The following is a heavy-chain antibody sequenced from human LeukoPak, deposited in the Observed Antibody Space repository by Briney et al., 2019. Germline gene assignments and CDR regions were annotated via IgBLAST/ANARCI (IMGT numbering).Heavy chain of an antibody. CDR3: ARLPGYYGDYSDY. J-gene: IGHJ4*02. V-gene: IGHV1-46*01. CDR1: GYTFTGYY. CDR2: INPNSGST. D-gene: IGHD4-17*01. Sequence: ASVKVPCKASGYTFTGYYMHWVRQAPGQGLEWMGWINPNSGSTSYAQKFQGRVTMTRDTSTSTVYMELSSLRSEDTAVYYCARLPGYYGDYSDYWGQGTLVTVSS.